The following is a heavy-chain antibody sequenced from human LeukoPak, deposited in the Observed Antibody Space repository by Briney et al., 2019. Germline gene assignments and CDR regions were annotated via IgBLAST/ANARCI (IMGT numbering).Heavy chain of an antibody. V-gene: IGHV3-7*03. Sequence: GGSLRLSCVASGFPFSSYWMTWVRQAPGKGLEWVANIKQDGSKKSYVDSVKGRFTISRDNAKNSLYLQMNSLRAEDTAVYYCSRYFTAVAPTLRLDYWGQGTLVTVSS. CDR1: GFPFSSYW. J-gene: IGHJ4*02. D-gene: IGHD6-19*01. CDR2: IKQDGSKK. CDR3: SRYFTAVAPTLRLDY.